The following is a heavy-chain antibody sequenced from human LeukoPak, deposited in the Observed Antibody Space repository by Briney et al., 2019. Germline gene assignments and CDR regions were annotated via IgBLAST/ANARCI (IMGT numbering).Heavy chain of an antibody. J-gene: IGHJ4*02. CDR2: INHSGST. D-gene: IGHD4-17*01. V-gene: IGHV4-34*01. Sequence: PSETLSLTCAVYGGSFSGYYWSWIRQPPGKGPEWIGEINHSGSTNYNPSLKSRVTISVDTSKNQFSLKLSSVTAADTAVYYCARVPYGDYSPGYYFDYWGQGTLVTVSS. CDR1: GGSFSGYY. CDR3: ARVPYGDYSPGYYFDY.